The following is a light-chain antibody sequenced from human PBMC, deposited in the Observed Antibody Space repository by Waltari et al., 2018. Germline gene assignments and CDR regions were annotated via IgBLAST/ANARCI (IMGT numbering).Light chain of an antibody. CDR1: PSVSSN. Sequence: EIVMTQSPATLSVSPGERATLSCRASPSVSSNLAWYQQKPGQAPRLLIYGASTRDTGIPARFSGSGSGTEFTLTISSLQSEDFALYYCQQYNSWPPRYTFGQGTKLEVK. V-gene: IGKV3-15*01. J-gene: IGKJ2*01. CDR2: GAS. CDR3: QQYNSWPPRYT.